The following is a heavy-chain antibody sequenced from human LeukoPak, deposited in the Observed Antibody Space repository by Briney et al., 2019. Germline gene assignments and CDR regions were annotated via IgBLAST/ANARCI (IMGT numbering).Heavy chain of an antibody. J-gene: IGHJ5*02. Sequence: SETLSLTCSVSGGSISYYYWTWVRQSPGKGLEWIGQIYYTGSTYYNPSLKRRVTISVDTSRNQFSLNLTSVTAADTAVYYCARSGTNNDIFSFDPGGQGTLVTVSS. D-gene: IGHD3-9*01. CDR2: IYYTGST. CDR1: GGSISYYY. CDR3: ARSGTNNDIFSFDP. V-gene: IGHV4-59*01.